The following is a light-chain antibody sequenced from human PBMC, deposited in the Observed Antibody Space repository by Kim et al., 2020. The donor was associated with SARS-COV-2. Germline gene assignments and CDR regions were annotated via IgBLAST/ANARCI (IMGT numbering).Light chain of an antibody. CDR3: AAWDDSLNGVI. CDR2: TDT. CDR1: SSNIAGNA. V-gene: IGLV1-44*01. Sequence: GQRVSISCSGISSNIAGNAVNWYQLLPGMAPKLLIYTDTQRPSGVPDRFSGSKSGTSASLAISGLQSEDEADYYCAAWDDSLNGVIFGGGTQLTVL. J-gene: IGLJ2*01.